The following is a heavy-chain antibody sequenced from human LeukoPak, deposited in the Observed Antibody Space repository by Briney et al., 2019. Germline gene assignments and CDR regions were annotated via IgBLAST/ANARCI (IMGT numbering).Heavy chain of an antibody. CDR2: FDPEDGET. Sequence: ASVKVSCKVSGYTLTELSMHWVRQAPGKGLEWMGGFDPEDGETIYAQKFQGRVTMTEDTSTDTAYMELSSLRSEDTAVYYCATARYYYDSSGYYFPPDFDYWGQGTPVTVSS. CDR1: GYTLTELS. J-gene: IGHJ4*02. CDR3: ATARYYYDSSGYYFPPDFDY. V-gene: IGHV1-24*01. D-gene: IGHD3-22*01.